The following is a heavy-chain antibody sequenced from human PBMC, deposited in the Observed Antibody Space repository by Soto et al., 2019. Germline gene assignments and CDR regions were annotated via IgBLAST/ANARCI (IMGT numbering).Heavy chain of an antibody. J-gene: IGHJ5*02. CDR2: ISSSSSYI. D-gene: IGHD2-15*01. CDR3: AREGSVGFPYCSGGSCYSGYVNWFDP. CDR1: GFTFSSYS. V-gene: IGHV3-21*01. Sequence: GGSLRLSCAASGFTFSSYSMNWVRQAPGKGLEWVSSISSSSSYIYYADSVKGRFTISRDNAKNSLYLQMNSLRAEDTAVYYSAREGSVGFPYCSGGSCYSGYVNWFDPWGQGTLVTVSS.